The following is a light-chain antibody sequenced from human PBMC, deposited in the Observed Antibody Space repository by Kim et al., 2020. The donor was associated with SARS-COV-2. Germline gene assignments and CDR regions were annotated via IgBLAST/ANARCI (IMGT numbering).Light chain of an antibody. CDR1: NIQTKN. CDR3: QVWDSSTVI. Sequence: SYELTQPLSVSVAPGQTAKITCGGSNIQTKNVHWYQQKPGQAPVLLIYKDKNRPAGIPERFSGSNSGNTATLTISGAQAWDEADYYCQVWDSSTVILGGGTQLTVL. CDR2: KDK. J-gene: IGLJ2*01. V-gene: IGLV3-9*01.